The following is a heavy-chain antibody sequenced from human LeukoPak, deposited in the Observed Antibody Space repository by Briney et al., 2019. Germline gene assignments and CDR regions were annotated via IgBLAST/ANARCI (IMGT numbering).Heavy chain of an antibody. CDR1: GFTFSGYY. CDR2: IGSSSTYT. CDR3: ARDRGAVAATWFDY. V-gene: IGHV3-11*05. Sequence: AGGSLRLSCAASGFTFSGYYMSWVRQAPGKGLERVSCIGSSSTYTNYADSVKGRFTISRDNAKNSLYLQMDGLRAEDTAVYYCARDRGAVAATWFDYWGQGTLVTASS. J-gene: IGHJ4*02. D-gene: IGHD6-19*01.